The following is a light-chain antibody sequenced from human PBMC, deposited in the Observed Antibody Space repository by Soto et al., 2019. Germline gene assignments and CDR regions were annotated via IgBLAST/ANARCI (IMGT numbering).Light chain of an antibody. CDR1: QDISTW. Sequence: DLQMTQSPPSVSASVGDRVSITCRASQDISTWLAWYQQKPGKAPNLLIYTASNLQSGVPSRFSGSGSGTDFTLTISSLQPDDFATYYCQQANSFPRTFGGGTKVEIK. V-gene: IGKV1-12*01. CDR3: QQANSFPRT. CDR2: TAS. J-gene: IGKJ4*01.